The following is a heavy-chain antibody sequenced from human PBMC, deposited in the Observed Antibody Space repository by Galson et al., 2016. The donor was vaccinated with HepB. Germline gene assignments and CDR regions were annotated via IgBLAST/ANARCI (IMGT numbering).Heavy chain of an antibody. CDR1: GDSVSRSGAT. D-gene: IGHD6-19*01. CDR2: TYYRSKWYN. V-gene: IGHV6-1*01. CDR3: ARVTVAGTGGFDP. J-gene: IGHJ5*02. Sequence: CAISGDSVSRSGATWNWIRQSPSRGLEWLGRTYYRSKWYNDYAVSVKSRITINPDTSKNQFSLQLNSVTPEDTAVCYCARVTVAGTGGFDPWGQGTLVTVSS.